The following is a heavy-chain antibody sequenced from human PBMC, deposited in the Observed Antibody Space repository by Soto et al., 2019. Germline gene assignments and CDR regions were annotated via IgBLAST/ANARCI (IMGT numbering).Heavy chain of an antibody. CDR2: IIPILGIA. D-gene: IGHD6-19*01. V-gene: IGHV1-69*08. J-gene: IGHJ4*02. CDR3: ARDPGSSVAGTG. CDR1: GGTFSSYT. Sequence: QVQLVQSGAEVKKPGSSVKVSCKASGGTFSSYTISWVRQAPGQGLEWMGRIIPILGIANYAQKFQGRVTITADKSTSTAYMELSSLRSEDTAVYYCARDPGSSVAGTGWGQGTLVTVSS.